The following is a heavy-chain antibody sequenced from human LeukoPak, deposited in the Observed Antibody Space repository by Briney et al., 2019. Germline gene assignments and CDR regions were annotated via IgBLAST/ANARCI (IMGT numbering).Heavy chain of an antibody. CDR2: ISYDGSNK. Sequence: GGSLRLSCAASGFTFSSYAMHWVRQAPGKGLEWVAVISYDGSNKYYADSVKGRFTISRDNSKNTLYLQMNSLRAEDTAVYYCAGVGGNTAMVRDYFDYWGQGTLVTVSS. D-gene: IGHD5-18*01. V-gene: IGHV3-30-3*01. CDR3: AGVGGNTAMVRDYFDY. CDR1: GFTFSSYA. J-gene: IGHJ4*02.